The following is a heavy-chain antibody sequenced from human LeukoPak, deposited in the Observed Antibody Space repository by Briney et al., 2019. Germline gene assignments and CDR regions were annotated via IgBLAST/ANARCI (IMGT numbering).Heavy chain of an antibody. V-gene: IGHV4-39*07. J-gene: IGHJ4*02. CDR1: GGSISSSGHY. CDR3: ARSATVTTGYFDY. Sequence: SETLSLTCSVSGGSISSSGHYWRWIRQSPEKGLDWIGSIYSNGNTYYNPSVKSRVTISVDTSKNQFSLKLSSVTAAETAVYYCARSATVTTGYFDYWGQGALVTVSS. CDR2: IYSNGNT. D-gene: IGHD4-17*01.